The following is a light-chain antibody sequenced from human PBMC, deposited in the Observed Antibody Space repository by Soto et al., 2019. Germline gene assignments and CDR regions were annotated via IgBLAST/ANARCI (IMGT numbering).Light chain of an antibody. CDR3: QTWGSGILVV. V-gene: IGLV4-69*01. Sequence: QSVLTQSPSASASLGASVKLTCTLSSGYSRNAIAWHQQQPEKGPRFLMRVNSDGSHNKGAGIPDRFSGSSSGAERYLTISSLQSEDEADYYCQTWGSGILVVFGGGTQLTVL. J-gene: IGLJ7*01. CDR2: VNSDGSH. CDR1: SGYSRNA.